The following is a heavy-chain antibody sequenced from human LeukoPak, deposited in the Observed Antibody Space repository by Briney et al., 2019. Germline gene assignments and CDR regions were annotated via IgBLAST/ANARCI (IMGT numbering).Heavy chain of an antibody. Sequence: SETLSLTCTVSGGSISSGSYYWSWIRQPAGKGLEWIGRIYTSGSTNYNPSLKSRVTISVDTSKNQFSLKLSSVTAADTAVYYCARGSRALKTIDYWGQGTLVTVSS. J-gene: IGHJ4*02. D-gene: IGHD1/OR15-1a*01. CDR1: GGSISSGSYY. CDR3: ARGSRALKTIDY. V-gene: IGHV4-61*02. CDR2: IYTSGST.